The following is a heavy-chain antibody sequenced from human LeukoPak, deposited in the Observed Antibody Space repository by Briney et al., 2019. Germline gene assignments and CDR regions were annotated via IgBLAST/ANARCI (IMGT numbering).Heavy chain of an antibody. V-gene: IGHV4-59*01. D-gene: IGHD2-15*01. CDR1: GGSISSYY. J-gene: IGHJ4*02. CDR3: ARAHRSGYFDY. CDR2: IYYSGST. Sequence: SETLSLTCTVSGGSISSYYWSWIRQPPGKGLEWIGYIYYSGSTNYNPSLKSRVTISVDTSKNQFSLKLSSVTAADTAVYYCARAHRSGYFDYWGQGTLVTVSS.